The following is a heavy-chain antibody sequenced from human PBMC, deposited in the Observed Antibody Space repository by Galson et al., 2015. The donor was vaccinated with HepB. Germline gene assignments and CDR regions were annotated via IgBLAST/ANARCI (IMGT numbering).Heavy chain of an antibody. CDR2: INTHTGNP. Sequence: SVKVSCKASGYTFNSNGMSWVRQAPGQGLEWIGWINTHTGNPTYAQGFTGRFVFSLATSASTAYLQINSLKAEDTAVYYCAREPTALDYWGQGTLVTVSS. CDR1: GYTFNSNG. J-gene: IGHJ4*02. D-gene: IGHD3-3*02. CDR3: AREPTALDY. V-gene: IGHV7-4-1*02.